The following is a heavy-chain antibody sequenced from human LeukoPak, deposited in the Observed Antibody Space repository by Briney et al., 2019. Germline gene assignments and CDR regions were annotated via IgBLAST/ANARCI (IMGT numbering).Heavy chain of an antibody. CDR2: TYYRSNWYN. CDR1: GDSVSSNSAP. CDR3: ARAISGRIAVAGDNQYYFDY. V-gene: IGHV6-1*01. J-gene: IGHJ4*02. D-gene: IGHD6-19*01. Sequence: SQTLSLTFAISGDSVSSNSAPWNWIRQSPSRGLEWLGRTYYRSNWYNDYAVSVKSRITINRDTYKNQFSLQLNSVTPEDTAVYYCARAISGRIAVAGDNQYYFDYWGQGTLVTVSS.